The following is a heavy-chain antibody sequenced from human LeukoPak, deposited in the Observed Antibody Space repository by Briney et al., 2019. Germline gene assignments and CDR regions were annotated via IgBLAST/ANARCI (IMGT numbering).Heavy chain of an antibody. V-gene: IGHV1-18*01. CDR1: GYTFTSYG. J-gene: IGHJ5*02. Sequence: ASVKVSCKASGYTFTSYGISWVRQAPGQGLEWMGWISAYNGNTNYAQKFQGRVTMTRDTSISTAYMELSRLRSDDTAVYYCARDQARGRADPWGQGTLVTVSS. D-gene: IGHD1-26*01. CDR3: ARDQARGRADP. CDR2: ISAYNGNT.